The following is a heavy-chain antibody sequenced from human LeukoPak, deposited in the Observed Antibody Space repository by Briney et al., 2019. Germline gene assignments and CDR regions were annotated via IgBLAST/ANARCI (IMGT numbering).Heavy chain of an antibody. Sequence: GGSLRLSCAASGFTFSSYGMHWVRQAPGKGLEWVAVIWYDGSNKYYADSVKGRFTISRDNSKNTLYLQMNSLRAEDTAVYYCARGAPNDFWSGYYYYYYGMDVWGQGTTVTVSS. J-gene: IGHJ6*02. D-gene: IGHD3-3*01. CDR3: ARGAPNDFWSGYYYYYYGMDV. V-gene: IGHV3-33*01. CDR1: GFTFSSYG. CDR2: IWYDGSNK.